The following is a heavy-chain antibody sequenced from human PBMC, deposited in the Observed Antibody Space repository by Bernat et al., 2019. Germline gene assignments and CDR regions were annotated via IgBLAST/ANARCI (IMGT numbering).Heavy chain of an antibody. D-gene: IGHD3-22*01. V-gene: IGHV3-23*01. Sequence: EVQLLESGGGLVQPGGSLRLSCAASGFTFSSYAMSWVRQAPGKGLEWVSAISGSGGSTYYADPVKGRFTISRDNSKNTLYLQMNSLRAEDTALYYCAKDTGFGYYDSSGYRKNAFESWGQGTMVTVSS. CDR3: AKDTGFGYYDSSGYRKNAFES. CDR1: GFTFSSYA. J-gene: IGHJ3*02. CDR2: ISGSGGST.